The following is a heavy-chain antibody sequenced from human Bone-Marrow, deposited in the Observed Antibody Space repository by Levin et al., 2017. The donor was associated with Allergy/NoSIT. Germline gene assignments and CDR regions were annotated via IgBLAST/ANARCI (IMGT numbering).Heavy chain of an antibody. CDR2: INPNSGGR. CDR3: ARRTWDL. J-gene: IGHJ4*02. V-gene: IGHV1-2*02. D-gene: IGHD1-26*01. Sequence: ASVKVSCKASGFTFKDYYIHWVRQAPGQGLEWMGWINPNSGGRKFAQTFQGRVTMTSDTSISTVYMELSGLQSDDTAVYYCARRTWDLWGQGTLVIVSS. CDR1: GFTFKDYY.